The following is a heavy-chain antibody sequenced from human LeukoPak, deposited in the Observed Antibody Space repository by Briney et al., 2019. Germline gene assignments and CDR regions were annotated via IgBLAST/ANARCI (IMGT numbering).Heavy chain of an antibody. Sequence: GGSLRLSCAASGFTFSSYSMNWVRQAPGKGLEWVSSISSSSSYIYYADSVKGRFTISRDNAKNSLYLQMNSLRAEDTAVYYCARALYFDSNWFDPWGQGTLVTVSS. CDR2: ISSSSSYI. CDR3: ARALYFDSNWFDP. D-gene: IGHD3-9*01. J-gene: IGHJ5*02. CDR1: GFTFSSYS. V-gene: IGHV3-21*01.